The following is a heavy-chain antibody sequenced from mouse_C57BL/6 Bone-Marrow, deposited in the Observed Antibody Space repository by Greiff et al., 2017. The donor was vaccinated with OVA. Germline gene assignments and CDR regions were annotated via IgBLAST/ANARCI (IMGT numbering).Heavy chain of an antibody. CDR3: ARSGTTVVYFDY. J-gene: IGHJ2*01. CDR1: GYTFTSYW. CDR2: IDPSDSET. Sequence: QVQLQQPGAELVRPGSSVKLSCKASGYTFTSYWMHWVKQRPIQGLEWIGNIDPSDSETHYNQKFKDKATLTVDKSSSTAYMQLSSLTSEDSEVYYCARSGTTVVYFDYWGQGTTLTVSS. D-gene: IGHD1-1*01. V-gene: IGHV1-52*01.